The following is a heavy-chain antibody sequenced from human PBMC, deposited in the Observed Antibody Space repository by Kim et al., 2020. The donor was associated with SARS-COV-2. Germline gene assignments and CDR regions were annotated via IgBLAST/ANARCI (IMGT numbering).Heavy chain of an antibody. D-gene: IGHD3-22*01. J-gene: IGHJ3*02. CDR3: GRIGNYYDSRGSSTDAFDT. CDR2: SRNKLKKYTM. CDR1: GFSFSDYY. V-gene: IGHV3-72*01. Sequence: GGSLRLSCAASGFSFSDYYIDWVRQAPGKGLEWVGRSRNKLKKYTMEYAASAQGRFTISRDLSKKSVYLQMKSLKTEDTAVYYCGRIGNYYDSRGSSTDAFDTWGQGTLVTVSS.